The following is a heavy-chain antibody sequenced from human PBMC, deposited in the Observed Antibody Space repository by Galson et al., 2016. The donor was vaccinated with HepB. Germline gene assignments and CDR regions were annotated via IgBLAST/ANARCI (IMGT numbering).Heavy chain of an antibody. V-gene: IGHV3-72*01. Sequence: SLRLSCAASGFTFSSYWMSWVRQAPGKGLEWIGRTKDKANSYTTEYAASVKGRFTISRDVSKNSLYLQMNSLKTEDTAVYYCTREGFSSGLDLDNWGQGTLVTVSS. CDR1: GFTFSSYW. D-gene: IGHD6-25*01. J-gene: IGHJ4*02. CDR3: TREGFSSGLDLDN. CDR2: TKDKANSYTT.